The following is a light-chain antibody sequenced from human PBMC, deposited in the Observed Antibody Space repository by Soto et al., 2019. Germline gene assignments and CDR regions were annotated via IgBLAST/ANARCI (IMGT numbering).Light chain of an antibody. Sequence: QSVLTQPPSASGTPGPRVTSSCSGSRSNIGSSNVYWYQQLPGTAPKLLIYTNTQRPSWVSDRFSGSKSGTSASLAISGLRYEDEADYYWAAWDDSLSGAVFGGGTQLTVL. J-gene: IGLJ7*01. V-gene: IGLV1-47*01. CDR3: AAWDDSLSGAV. CDR2: TNT. CDR1: RSNIGSSN.